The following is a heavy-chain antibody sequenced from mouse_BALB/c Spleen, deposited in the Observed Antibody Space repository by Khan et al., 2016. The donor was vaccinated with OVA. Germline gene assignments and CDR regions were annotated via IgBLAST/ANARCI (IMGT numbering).Heavy chain of an antibody. D-gene: IGHD2-2*01. V-gene: IGHV1S135*01. Sequence: EVQLQQSGPELMKPGASVKISCKASGYSFTTYYLRWVMQSHGESLEWIGYVDPFSGGTTYNQKFKGKATLTVDKSSSTAYMHLSNLTSEDSAVYYCTRHGYVAWFTYWGQGTLVTVSA. CDR3: TRHGYVAWFTY. CDR1: GYSFTTYY. J-gene: IGHJ3*01. CDR2: VDPFSGGT.